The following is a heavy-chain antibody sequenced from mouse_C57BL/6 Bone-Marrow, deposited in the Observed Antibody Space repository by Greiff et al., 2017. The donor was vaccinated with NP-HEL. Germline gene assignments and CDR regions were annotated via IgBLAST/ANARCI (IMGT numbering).Heavy chain of an antibody. D-gene: IGHD1-1*01. V-gene: IGHV10-1*01. J-gene: IGHJ1*03. CDR3: VRPHIRDGSSHWYFDV. Sequence: EVKLVESGGGLVQPKGSLKLSCAASGFSFNTYAMNWVRQAPGKGLEWVARIRSKSNNYATYYADSVKDRFTISRDDSESMLYLQMNNLKTEDTAMYYCVRPHIRDGSSHWYFDVWGTGTTVTVSS. CDR2: IRSKSNNYAT. CDR1: GFSFNTYA.